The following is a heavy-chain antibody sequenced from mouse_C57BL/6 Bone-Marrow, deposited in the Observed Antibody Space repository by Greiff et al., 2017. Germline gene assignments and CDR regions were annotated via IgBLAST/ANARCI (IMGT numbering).Heavy chain of an antibody. V-gene: IGHV2-5*01. CDR1: GFSLTSYG. Sequence: QVQLQQSGPGLVQPSQRLSITCTVSGFSLTSYGVHWVRQSPGKGLEWLGVIWRGGSTDYNAAFLSRLSITKDNSKSQVFFKMNSLQADDTAIYYCAKIGLGLYWYFDVWGTGTTVTVSS. CDR3: AKIGLGLYWYFDV. CDR2: IWRGGST. J-gene: IGHJ1*03. D-gene: IGHD3-3*01.